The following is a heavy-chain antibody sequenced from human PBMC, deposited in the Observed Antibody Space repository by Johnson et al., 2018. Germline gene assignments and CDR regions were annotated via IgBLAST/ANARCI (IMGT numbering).Heavy chain of an antibody. D-gene: IGHD2-15*01. CDR1: GFTFGDYA. Sequence: VQLVESGGGLVQXGRSLRLSCTASGFTFGDYAMSWFRQAPGKGLEWVGFIRSKAYGGTTEYAASVKGRLTISRDDSKSSAYLQMNSLKTEDTAVYYCTREATHCSGGSCYSSLAFDIWGQGTMVTVSS. V-gene: IGHV3-49*03. CDR3: TREATHCSGGSCYSSLAFDI. CDR2: IRSKAYGGTT. J-gene: IGHJ3*02.